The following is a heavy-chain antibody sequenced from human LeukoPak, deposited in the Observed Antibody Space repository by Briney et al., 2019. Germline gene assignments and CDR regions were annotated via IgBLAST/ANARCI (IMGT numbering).Heavy chain of an antibody. CDR3: VGQSTNYGMDV. Sequence: GESLKISCKGSGYSFTSYWIGWVRQLPGKGLEWMGIIYPGDSDTRYRPSFQGQVTISADKSISTAYLQWSSLKASDTAMYYCVGQSTNYGMDVWGQGTTVTVSS. V-gene: IGHV5-51*01. J-gene: IGHJ6*02. CDR2: IYPGDSDT. CDR1: GYSFTSYW.